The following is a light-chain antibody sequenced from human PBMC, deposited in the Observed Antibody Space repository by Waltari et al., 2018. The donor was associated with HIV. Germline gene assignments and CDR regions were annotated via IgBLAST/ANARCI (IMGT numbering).Light chain of an antibody. CDR2: GAS. J-gene: IGKJ1*01. CDR3: HQYANSPET. V-gene: IGKV3-20*01. CDR1: QIVSSAN. Sequence: DIVLTQSPGTLSLSPGETVTLSCRASQIVSSANLAWYQQKPGQSPRLLIYGASTRATAVPDRFSGSGFGTHFTLTISSLEPEDFAVYYCHQYANSPETFGQGARVEIK.